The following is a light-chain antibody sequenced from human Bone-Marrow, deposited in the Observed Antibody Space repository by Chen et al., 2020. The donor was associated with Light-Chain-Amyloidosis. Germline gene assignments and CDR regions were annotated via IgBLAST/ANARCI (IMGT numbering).Light chain of an antibody. J-gene: IGLJ3*02. CDR2: IND. V-gene: IGLV1-44*01. CDR1: SSNIGLNT. Sequence: QSVLTQPPSASGTPGQRVTISCSGSSSNIGLNTVNWYQQVPGTAPKLLIYINDPPPSGFPDRFSGYRAGTSASLAIRGLQSEDEADYYCAAWDYSLKGCVFGGVTKLTVL. CDR3: AAWDYSLKGCV.